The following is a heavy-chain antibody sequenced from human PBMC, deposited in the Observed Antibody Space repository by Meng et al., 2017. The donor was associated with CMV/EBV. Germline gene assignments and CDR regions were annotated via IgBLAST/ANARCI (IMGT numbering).Heavy chain of an antibody. V-gene: IGHV3-7*01. CDR1: GFTFSSYW. Sequence: GESLKISCAASGFTFSSYWMSWVRQAPGKGLEWVANIKQDGSEKHYVDSVKGRFTISRDNAKNSLYLQMNSLRAEDTAVYYCARDHATWFDPWGQGTLVTVSS. CDR2: IKQDGSEK. CDR3: ARDHATWFDP. J-gene: IGHJ5*02. D-gene: IGHD2-15*01.